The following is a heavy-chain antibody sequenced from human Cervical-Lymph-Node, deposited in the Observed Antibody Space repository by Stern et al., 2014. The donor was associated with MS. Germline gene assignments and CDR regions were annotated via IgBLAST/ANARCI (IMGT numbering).Heavy chain of an antibody. CDR1: GGSISNYY. CDR2: IYYSGST. CDR3: ARYSSSWPEDWFDP. V-gene: IGHV4-59*01. D-gene: IGHD6-13*01. Sequence: QVQLQESGPGLVKPSETLSLTCTVSGGSISNYYWSWIRQPPGKGLEWIGYIYYSGSTNYNPSLKSRVTISVDTSKNQFSLKLSSVTAADTAVYYCARYSSSWPEDWFDPWGQGTLVTVSS. J-gene: IGHJ5*02.